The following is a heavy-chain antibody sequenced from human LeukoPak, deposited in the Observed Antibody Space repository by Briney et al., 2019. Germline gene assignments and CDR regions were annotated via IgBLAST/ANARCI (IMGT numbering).Heavy chain of an antibody. Sequence: GGSLRLSCAASGFTFSSYSMNWVRQAPGKGLEWVSSISSSSYIYYADSVKGRFTISRDNAKNSLYLQMNSLRAEDTAVYYCARDLHYGELSDAFDIWGQGTMVTVSS. J-gene: IGHJ3*02. V-gene: IGHV3-21*01. CDR1: GFTFSSYS. CDR3: ARDLHYGELSDAFDI. D-gene: IGHD4-17*01. CDR2: ISSSSYI.